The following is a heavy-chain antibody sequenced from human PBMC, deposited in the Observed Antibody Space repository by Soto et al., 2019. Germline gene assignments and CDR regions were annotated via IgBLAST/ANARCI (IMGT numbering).Heavy chain of an antibody. J-gene: IGHJ4*02. CDR3: ARGGHVVVVTAALAY. CDR2: VNPSGGHT. Sequence: QVQLMQSGAEVKKPGASVKVSCKASGDTFTDYYIHWVRQAPGQGLEWMGTVNPSGGHTTYAQHFLGRLTMTRDTSTTSLHIELTSLASDDTAISYCARGGHVVVVTAALAYWGQGTLVTVSS. V-gene: IGHV1-46*01. D-gene: IGHD2-21*02. CDR1: GDTFTDYY.